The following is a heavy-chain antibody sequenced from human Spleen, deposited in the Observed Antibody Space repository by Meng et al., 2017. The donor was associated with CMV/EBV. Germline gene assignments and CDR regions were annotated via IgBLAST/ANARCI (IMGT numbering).Heavy chain of an antibody. V-gene: IGHV4-61*01. Sequence: SETLSLTCTVSGGSVSSGSYYWSWIRQPPGKGLEWIGYIYYSGSTNYNPSLKSRVTISVDTSKNQFSLKLSSVTAADTAVYYCARGRLSYDYVWGSYRPTYGMDVWGQGTTVTVSS. J-gene: IGHJ6*02. CDR3: ARGRLSYDYVWGSYRPTYGMDV. CDR2: IYYSGST. CDR1: GGSVSSGSYY. D-gene: IGHD3-16*02.